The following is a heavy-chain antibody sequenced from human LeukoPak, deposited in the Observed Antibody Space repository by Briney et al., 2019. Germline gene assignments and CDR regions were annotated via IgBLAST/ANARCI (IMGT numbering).Heavy chain of an antibody. D-gene: IGHD3-22*01. V-gene: IGHV4-4*07. CDR3: ARGSFDSSGYYVFDY. J-gene: IGHJ4*02. CDR2: IYNSGNT. Sequence: SETLSLTCTVSGDSITRNYWSWIRQPAGKGLEWIGRIYNSGNTNYSPSLESRVTMSTDTSKNQFSLKLTSVTAADTAVYYWARGSFDSSGYYVFDYWAREPWSPSPQ. CDR1: GDSITRNY.